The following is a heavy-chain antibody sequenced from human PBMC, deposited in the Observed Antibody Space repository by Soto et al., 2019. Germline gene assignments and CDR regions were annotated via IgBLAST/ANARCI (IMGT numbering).Heavy chain of an antibody. J-gene: IGHJ4*02. CDR1: GGSISSSSYY. V-gene: IGHV4-39*01. Sequence: SETLSLTCTVSGGSISSSSYYWGWIRQPPGKGLEWIGSIYYSGSTYYNPSLKSRVTISVDTSKNQFSLKLSSVTAADTAVYYCARLGQTTTVVNRCPFFDYWGQGTLVTVSS. CDR2: IYYSGST. CDR3: ARLGQTTTVVNRCPFFDY. D-gene: IGHD4-17*01.